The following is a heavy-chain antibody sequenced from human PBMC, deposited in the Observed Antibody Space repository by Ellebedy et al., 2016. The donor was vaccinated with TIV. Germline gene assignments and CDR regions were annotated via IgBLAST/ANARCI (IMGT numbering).Heavy chain of an antibody. D-gene: IGHD3-10*01. J-gene: IGHJ5*02. V-gene: IGHV1-2*02. Sequence: AASVKVSCKASGHTFTSYYMHWARQAPGQGLEWMGWINPNSGGTNYAQKFQGRVTMTRDTSISTAYMELSRLRSEDTAVYYCATQRITMVRGEFDPWGQGTLVTVSS. CDR1: GHTFTSYY. CDR3: ATQRITMVRGEFDP. CDR2: INPNSGGT.